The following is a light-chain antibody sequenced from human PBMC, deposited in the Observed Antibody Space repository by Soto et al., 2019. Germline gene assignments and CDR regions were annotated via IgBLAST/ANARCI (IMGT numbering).Light chain of an antibody. CDR2: DAS. J-gene: IGKJ1*01. CDR3: QQYGSSWT. Sequence: EIVLTQSPGTLSLSPGERATLSCRASQSVSSYYLAWYQQKPGQAPRPLIYDASNRATGIPARFSGSGSGTDFTLTISSLEPEDFAVYYCQQYGSSWTFGQGTKVDI. CDR1: QSVSSYY. V-gene: IGKV3-20*01.